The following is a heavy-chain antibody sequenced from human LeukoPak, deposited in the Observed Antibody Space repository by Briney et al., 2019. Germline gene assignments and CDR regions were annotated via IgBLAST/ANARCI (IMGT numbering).Heavy chain of an antibody. CDR1: AASISNYY. J-gene: IGHJ4*02. CDR2: ISTSGST. D-gene: IGHD3-22*01. V-gene: IGHV4-4*09. Sequence: PSETLSLTCAVSAASISNYYWSWIRQAPGKGLEWIGYISTSGSTNYNPSLRSRVSISLDTSKNRFSLNLNFVTAADTAVYYCASPRSGYRYTFDYWGQGALVTVSS. CDR3: ASPRSGYRYTFDY.